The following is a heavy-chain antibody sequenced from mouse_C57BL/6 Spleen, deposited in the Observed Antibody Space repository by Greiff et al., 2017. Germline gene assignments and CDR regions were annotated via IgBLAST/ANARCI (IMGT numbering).Heavy chain of an antibody. CDR1: GFTFSDAW. CDR2: IRNKANNHAT. V-gene: IGHV6-6*01. J-gene: IGHJ2*01. Sequence: EVHLVESGGGLVQPGGSMKLSCAASGFTFSDAWMDWVRQSPEKGLEWVAEIRNKANNHATYYAESVKGRFTISRDDSKSSVYLQMNSLRAEDTGIYYCTTATVPYFDYWGQGTTLTVSS. CDR3: TTATVPYFDY. D-gene: IGHD1-1*01.